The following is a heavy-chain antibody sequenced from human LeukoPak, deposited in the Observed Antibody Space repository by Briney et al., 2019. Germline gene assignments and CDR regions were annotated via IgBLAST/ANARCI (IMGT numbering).Heavy chain of an antibody. CDR1: GGSISSYY. J-gene: IGHJ5*02. D-gene: IGHD3-3*01. Sequence: PSETLSLTCTVSGGSISSYYWSWIRQPPGKGLQWIGYIYYSGSTNYNPSLKRRVTISVDTSKNQFSLKLSSVTAADTAVYYCARRDKSGNWFDPWGQGTLVTGSS. CDR3: ARRDKSGNWFDP. CDR2: IYYSGST. V-gene: IGHV4-59*08.